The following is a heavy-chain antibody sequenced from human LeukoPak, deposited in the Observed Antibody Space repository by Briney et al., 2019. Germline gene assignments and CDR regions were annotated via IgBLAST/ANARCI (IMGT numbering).Heavy chain of an antibody. CDR1: GGSISSGGYY. V-gene: IGHV4-31*03. D-gene: IGHD2-2*01. CDR2: IYYSGST. CDR3: ARAYCSSTSCYRKSFDY. Sequence: SETLSLTCTVSGGSISSGGYYWSWIRQHPGKGLEWIGYIYYSGSTYYNPSLKSRVTISVDTSKNQFSLKLSSVTAADTAVYYCARAYCSSTSCYRKSFDYWGQGTLVTVSS. J-gene: IGHJ4*02.